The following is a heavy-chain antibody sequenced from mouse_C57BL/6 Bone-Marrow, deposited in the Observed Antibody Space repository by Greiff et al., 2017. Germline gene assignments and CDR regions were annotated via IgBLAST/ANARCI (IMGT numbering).Heavy chain of an antibody. Sequence: VQLQQSDAELVKPGASVKISCKVSGYTFTDHTIHWMKQRPEQGLEWIGYIYPRDGSTKYNEKFKGKATLTADKSSSTAYMQLNSLTSEDSAVYFCARWVDGYDGGYYFDYWGQGTTLTVSS. V-gene: IGHV1-78*01. CDR1: GYTFTDHT. J-gene: IGHJ2*01. CDR2: IYPRDGST. D-gene: IGHD2-2*01. CDR3: ARWVDGYDGGYYFDY.